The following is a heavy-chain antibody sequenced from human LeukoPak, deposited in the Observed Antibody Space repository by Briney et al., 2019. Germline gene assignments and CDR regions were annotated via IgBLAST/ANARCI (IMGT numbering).Heavy chain of an antibody. Sequence: SETLSLTCTVSGGSISSSSYYWGWIRQPPGKGLEWIGSIYYSGSTYYNPSLKSRVTISVDTSKNQFSLKLSSVTAADTAVYYCARVPRSWHNSEPYASTKNWYFDLWGRGTLVTVSS. CDR2: IYYSGST. D-gene: IGHD6-13*01. CDR3: ARVPRSWHNSEPYASTKNWYFDL. J-gene: IGHJ2*01. CDR1: GGSISSSSYY. V-gene: IGHV4-39*07.